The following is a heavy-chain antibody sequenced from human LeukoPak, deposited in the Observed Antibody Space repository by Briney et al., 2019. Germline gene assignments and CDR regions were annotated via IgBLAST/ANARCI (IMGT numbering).Heavy chain of an antibody. D-gene: IGHD1-26*01. Sequence: ASVKVSCKVSGYTLTELSMHWVRQAPGKGLEWMGGFDPEDGETIYAQKFQGRVTMTEDTSTDTAYMELSSLRSEGTAVYYCATYAPLSPGEGGSFTNPFDYWGQGTLVTVSS. V-gene: IGHV1-24*01. CDR3: ATYAPLSPGEGGSFTNPFDY. J-gene: IGHJ4*02. CDR2: FDPEDGET. CDR1: GYTLTELS.